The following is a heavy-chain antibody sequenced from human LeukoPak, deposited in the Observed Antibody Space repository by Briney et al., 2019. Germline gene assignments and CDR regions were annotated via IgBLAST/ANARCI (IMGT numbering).Heavy chain of an antibody. J-gene: IGHJ4*02. V-gene: IGHV1-2*02. CDR3: ARDYGDDDY. D-gene: IGHD4-17*01. CDR1: GYTFTGCF. CDR2: INPNSGGT. Sequence: PGASVKVSCKASGYTFTGCFMHWVRQAPGQGLEWMGWINPNSGGTNYAQEFQGRVTMTRDTSISTAYMELSRLRSDDTAVYYCARDYGDDDYWGQGTLVIVSS.